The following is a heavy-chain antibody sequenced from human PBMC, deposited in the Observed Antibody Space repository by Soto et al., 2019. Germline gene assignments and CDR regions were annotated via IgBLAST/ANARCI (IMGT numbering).Heavy chain of an antibody. CDR1: GGSISSGGYY. CDR3: ARGQRNGTRLYYFDY. J-gene: IGHJ4*02. D-gene: IGHD2-8*01. V-gene: IGHV4-39*07. CDR2: INHSGST. Sequence: SETLSLTCTVSGGSISSGGYYWSWIRQPPGKGLEWIGEINHSGSTNYNPSLKSRVTISVDTSKNQFSLKLSSVTAADTAVYYCARGQRNGTRLYYFDYWGQGTLVTVSS.